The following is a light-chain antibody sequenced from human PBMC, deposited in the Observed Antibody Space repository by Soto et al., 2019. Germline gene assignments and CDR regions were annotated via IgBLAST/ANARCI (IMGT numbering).Light chain of an antibody. V-gene: IGKV1-39*01. Sequence: DIQMTQSPSSLSASVGARVTITWRASQSINTYLNWYQQKPGKAPNLLIYAASNLQSGVPSRFSGSGSGTDFTLTISSLQTEDIATYYCQQSYGTPMYTFGQGTKLEIK. J-gene: IGKJ2*01. CDR1: QSINTY. CDR2: AAS. CDR3: QQSYGTPMYT.